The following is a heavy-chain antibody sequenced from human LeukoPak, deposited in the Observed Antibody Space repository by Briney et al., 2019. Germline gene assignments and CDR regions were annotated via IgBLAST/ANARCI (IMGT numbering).Heavy chain of an antibody. J-gene: IGHJ6*03. V-gene: IGHV4-4*02. D-gene: IGHD6-13*01. CDR3: ARAEQLVQFDYYYYMDV. Sequence: SGTLSLTCAVSGGSISSSNWWSWVRQPPGKGLEWIGEIYHSGSTNYNPSLESRVTISVDKSKNQFSVKLSSVTAADTAVYYCARAEQLVQFDYYYYMDVWGKGTTVTVSS. CDR1: GGSISSSNW. CDR2: IYHSGST.